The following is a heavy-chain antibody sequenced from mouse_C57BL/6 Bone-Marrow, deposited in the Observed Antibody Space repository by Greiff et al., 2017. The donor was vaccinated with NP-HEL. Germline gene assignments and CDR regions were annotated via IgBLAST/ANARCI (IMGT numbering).Heavy chain of an antibody. J-gene: IGHJ2*01. CDR3: TSYYHYLDY. CDR2: IDPENGDT. Sequence: VQLQQSGAELVRPGASVKLSCTASGFNIKDDYMHWVKQRPEQGLEWIGWIDPENGDTEYASKFQGKATITADTSSNTAYLQLSSLTSEDTAVYYCTSYYHYLDYWGQGTTLTVSS. V-gene: IGHV14-4*01. CDR1: GFNIKDDY. D-gene: IGHD1-1*01.